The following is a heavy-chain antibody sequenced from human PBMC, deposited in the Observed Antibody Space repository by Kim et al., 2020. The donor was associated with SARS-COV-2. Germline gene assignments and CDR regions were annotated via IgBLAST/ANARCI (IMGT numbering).Heavy chain of an antibody. CDR3: ARDIRGTWFDP. D-gene: IGHD3-16*01. Sequence: KDYIDTVKGRITISRDHAKNLMYLQMSGLRAEDTAVYYCARDIRGTWFDPWGQGTLVTVSS. J-gene: IGHJ5*02. V-gene: IGHV3-7*01. CDR2: K.